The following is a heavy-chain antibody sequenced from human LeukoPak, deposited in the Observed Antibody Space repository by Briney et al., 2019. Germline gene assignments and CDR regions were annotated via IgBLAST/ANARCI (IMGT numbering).Heavy chain of an antibody. V-gene: IGHV4-39*01. CDR1: SGSISSSSYY. J-gene: IGHJ6*02. CDR2: IYYSGST. CDR3: ARRNYYYGMDV. Sequence: PSETLSLTCTVSSGSISSSSYYWGWIRQPPGKGLEWIGSIYYSGSTYSNPSLKSRVTISVDTSKNQFSLKLSSVTAADTAVYYCARRNYYYGMDVWGQGTTVTVSS.